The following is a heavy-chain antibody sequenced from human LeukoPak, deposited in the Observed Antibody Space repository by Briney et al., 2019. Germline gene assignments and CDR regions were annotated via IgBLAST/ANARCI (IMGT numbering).Heavy chain of an antibody. CDR2: ISGSGGST. CDR1: GFTFSSYA. Sequence: QPGGSLRLSCAASGFTFSSYAMSWVRQAPGKGLEWVSAISGSGGSTYYADSVKGRFTISRDNSKNTLYLQMNSLRAEDTAVYYCAKWQMATVVYYYYYGMDVWGQGTTVTVSS. J-gene: IGHJ6*02. V-gene: IGHV3-23*01. CDR3: AKWQMATVVYYYYYGMDV. D-gene: IGHD5-24*01.